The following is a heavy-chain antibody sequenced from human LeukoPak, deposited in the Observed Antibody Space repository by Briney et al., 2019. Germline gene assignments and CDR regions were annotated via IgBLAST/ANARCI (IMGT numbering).Heavy chain of an antibody. V-gene: IGHV5-51*01. CDR3: ARPRTILRGVVTSSDY. CDR2: IYPGDSDT. Sequence: LGESLKISFKGSGYPFTNYWIGWVRQMPGKGLEWMGIIYPGDSDTRYSPSFQGQVTISADKSISTAYLQWSSLEASDTAMYYCARPRTILRGVVTSSDYWGQGTLVTVSS. D-gene: IGHD3-10*01. CDR1: GYPFTNYW. J-gene: IGHJ4*02.